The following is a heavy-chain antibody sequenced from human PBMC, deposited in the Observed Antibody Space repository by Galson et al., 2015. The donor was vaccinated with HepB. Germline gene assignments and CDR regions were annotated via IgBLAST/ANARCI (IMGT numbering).Heavy chain of an antibody. D-gene: IGHD4-11*01. V-gene: IGHV3-53*01. Sequence: SLRLSCAASGFTVSSNYMSWVRQAPGKGLEWVSVIYSGGSTYYADSVKGRFTISRDNSKNTLYLQMNSPRAEDTAVYYCASGPVSQEFDYWGQGTLVTVSS. CDR2: IYSGGST. CDR1: GFTVSSNY. J-gene: IGHJ4*02. CDR3: ASGPVSQEFDY.